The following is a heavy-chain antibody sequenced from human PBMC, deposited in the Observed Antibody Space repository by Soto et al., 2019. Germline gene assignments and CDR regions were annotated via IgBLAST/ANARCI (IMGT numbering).Heavy chain of an antibody. D-gene: IGHD2-2*01. V-gene: IGHV1-46*01. CDR3: ARGSPQLLYYYGMDV. Sequence: ASVKVSCKASGYTFTSYYMHWVRQAPGQGLEWMGIINPSGGSTSYAQKFQGRVTMTRDTSTSTVYMELSSLRSEDTAAYYCARGSPQLLYYYGMDVWGQGTTVTVSS. J-gene: IGHJ6*02. CDR2: INPSGGST. CDR1: GYTFTSYY.